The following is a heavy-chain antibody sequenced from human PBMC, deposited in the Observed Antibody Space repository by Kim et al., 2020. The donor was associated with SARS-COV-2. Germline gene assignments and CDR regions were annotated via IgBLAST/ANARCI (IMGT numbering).Heavy chain of an antibody. D-gene: IGHD3-10*01. CDR3: ARGNPMVRGVSDY. CDR1: GFTFSSYW. J-gene: IGHJ4*02. V-gene: IGHV3-74*01. Sequence: GGSLRLSCAASGFTFSSYWMHWVRQAPGKGLVWVSRINSDGSSTSYADSVKGRFTISRDNAKNTLYLQMNSLRAEDTAVYYCARGNPMVRGVSDYWGQGTLVTVSS. CDR2: INSDGSST.